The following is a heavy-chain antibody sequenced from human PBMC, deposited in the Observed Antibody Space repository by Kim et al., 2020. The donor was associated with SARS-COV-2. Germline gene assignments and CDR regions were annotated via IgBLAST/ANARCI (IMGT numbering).Heavy chain of an antibody. Sequence: GGSLRLSCAASGFSFTNSWMSWVRQAPGKGLEWVANIRQDGSDKYYVDSVKGRFTISRDNAKNSLYLQMNSLRAEDTAVYYCARDTHYAFDIGGQGTMVT. CDR1: GFSFTNSW. CDR2: IRQDGSDK. V-gene: IGHV3-7*01. CDR3: ARDTHYAFDI. J-gene: IGHJ3*02.